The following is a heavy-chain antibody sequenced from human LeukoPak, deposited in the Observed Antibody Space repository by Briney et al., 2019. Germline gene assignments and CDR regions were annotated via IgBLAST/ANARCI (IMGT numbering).Heavy chain of an antibody. Sequence: GGSLRLSCAASGFTFSSYAMSWVRQAPGKGLEWVSAISGSGGSTYYADPGKGRFTISRDNSKNTLYLQMNSLRAEDTAVYYCAKGAHYDYVWGSYRYDYFDYWGQGTLVTVSS. J-gene: IGHJ4*02. CDR1: GFTFSSYA. V-gene: IGHV3-23*01. CDR3: AKGAHYDYVWGSYRYDYFDY. D-gene: IGHD3-16*02. CDR2: ISGSGGST.